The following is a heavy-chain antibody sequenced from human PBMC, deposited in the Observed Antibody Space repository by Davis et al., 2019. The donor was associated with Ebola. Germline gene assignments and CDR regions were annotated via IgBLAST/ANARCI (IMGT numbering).Heavy chain of an antibody. CDR2: ISGSGGST. CDR1: GFTFSSYA. V-gene: IGHV3-23*01. Sequence: LSLTCAASGFTFSSYAMSWVRQAPGKGLEWVSAISGSGGSTYYADSVKGRFTISRDNSKNTLYLQMNSLRAEDTAVYYCANLDYGDNSGFDYWGQGTLVTVSS. CDR3: ANLDYGDNSGFDY. J-gene: IGHJ4*02. D-gene: IGHD4-23*01.